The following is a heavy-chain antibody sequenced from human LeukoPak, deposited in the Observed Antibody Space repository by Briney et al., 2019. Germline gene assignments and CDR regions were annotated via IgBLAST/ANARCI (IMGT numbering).Heavy chain of an antibody. V-gene: IGHV3-48*04. J-gene: IGHJ4*02. Sequence: PGGSLRLSCAASGFTFSSYSMNWVRQAPGKGLEWISYITTSGGAKNYADSVKGRFTISRDNSKNTLYLQMNSLRAEDTAVYYCAKSEHSYGPIDYWGQGTLVTVSS. CDR1: GFTFSSYS. CDR2: ITTSGGAK. D-gene: IGHD5-18*01. CDR3: AKSEHSYGPIDY.